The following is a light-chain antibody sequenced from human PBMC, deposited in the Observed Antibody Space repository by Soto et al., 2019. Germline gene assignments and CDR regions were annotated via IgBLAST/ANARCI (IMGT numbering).Light chain of an antibody. Sequence: EIVLTQSPGTLSLSPGERATLSCRASQSVSSSYLAWYQQKPGQAPRLLIYGASSRATGIPDRFSGSGSATEFTLTISSLEAEDFAVYYCQQYGSSPPYTFGPGTKVDIK. CDR1: QSVSSSY. V-gene: IGKV3-20*01. CDR3: QQYGSSPPYT. CDR2: GAS. J-gene: IGKJ3*01.